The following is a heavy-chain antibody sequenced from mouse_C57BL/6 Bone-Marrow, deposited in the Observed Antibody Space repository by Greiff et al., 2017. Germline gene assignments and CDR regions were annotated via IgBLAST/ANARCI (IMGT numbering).Heavy chain of an antibody. CDR1: GYSFTDYN. D-gene: IGHD1-1*01. Sequence: EVQLQQSGPELVKPGASVKISCKASGYSFTDYNMNWVKQSNGTSLEWIGVINPNYGTTSSNQKFKGKATLTVDQSSSTAYMQLNRQTSEDSAVYYGARGGYYGSAHWYFDVWGTGTTVTVSS. J-gene: IGHJ1*03. CDR2: INPNYGTT. CDR3: ARGGYYGSAHWYFDV. V-gene: IGHV1-39*01.